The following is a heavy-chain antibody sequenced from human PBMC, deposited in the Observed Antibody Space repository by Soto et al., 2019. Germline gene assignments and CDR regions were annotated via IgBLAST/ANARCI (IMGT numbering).Heavy chain of an antibody. V-gene: IGHV3-23*01. CDR1: GFTFSSYA. J-gene: IGHJ3*02. CDR2: ISGSGGST. Sequence: SGGSLRLSCAASGFTFSSYAMSWVRQAPGKGLEWVSAISGSGGSTYYADSVKGRFTISRDNSKNTLYLQMNSLRAEDTAVYYCARQDSDIVVVVAARGDAFDIWGQGTMVTVSS. CDR3: ARQDSDIVVVVAARGDAFDI. D-gene: IGHD2-15*01.